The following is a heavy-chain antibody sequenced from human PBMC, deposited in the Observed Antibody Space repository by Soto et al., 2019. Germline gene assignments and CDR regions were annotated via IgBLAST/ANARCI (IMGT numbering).Heavy chain of an antibody. CDR1: GYTFTSFY. Sequence: QMQLVQSGAEVKRPGASVRVSCKSSGYTFTSFYIHWVRQAPGQGLEWMGIINPSGGITNFAQRFKGSLTMTRDMSTNTNYMELSSLKSDAPAVYYCASSPAFSSSWYGIPPDPSHGMDVWGQGTTVTVS. D-gene: IGHD6-13*01. J-gene: IGHJ6*02. V-gene: IGHV1-46*01. CDR3: ASSPAFSSSWYGIPPDPSHGMDV. CDR2: INPSGGIT.